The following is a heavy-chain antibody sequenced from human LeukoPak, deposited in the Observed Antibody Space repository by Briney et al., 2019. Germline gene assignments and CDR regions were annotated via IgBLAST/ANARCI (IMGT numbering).Heavy chain of an antibody. CDR2: IYHSGST. V-gene: IGHV4-30-2*01. CDR1: GGSISSGGYS. Sequence: SETLSLTCAVSGGSISSGGYSWSWIRQPPGKGLEWIGYIYHSGSTYYNPSLKSRVTISVDRSKNQFPLKLSSVTAADTAVYYCARVVVPGAYFYYLGQGTPGTGSS. D-gene: IGHD3-10*01. CDR3: ARVVVPGAYFYY. J-gene: IGHJ4*01.